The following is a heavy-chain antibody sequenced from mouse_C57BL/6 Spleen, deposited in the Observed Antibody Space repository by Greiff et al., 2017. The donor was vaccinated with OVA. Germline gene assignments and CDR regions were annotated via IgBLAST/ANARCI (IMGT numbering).Heavy chain of an antibody. Sequence: VQLQQSGPELVKPGASVKISCKASGYTITDYYMNWVKQSHGKSLEWIGDINPNNGGTSYNQKMKGQATLTVDKSSSTSYMELRSLTSEDSAVYYCAVYYGNYVWYFDVWGTGTTVTVSS. CDR2: INPNNGGT. V-gene: IGHV1-26*01. J-gene: IGHJ1*03. CDR1: GYTITDYY. D-gene: IGHD2-1*01. CDR3: AVYYGNYVWYFDV.